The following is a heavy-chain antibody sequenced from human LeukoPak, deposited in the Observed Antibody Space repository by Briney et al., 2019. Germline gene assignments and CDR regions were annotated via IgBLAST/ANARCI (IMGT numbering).Heavy chain of an antibody. CDR2: IGGMGSNT. D-gene: IGHD1-26*01. CDR3: AKAYSGSHRGAFDV. J-gene: IGHJ3*01. V-gene: IGHV3-23*01. Sequence: GVSLRLSCAPSVYTLSFSAMSWVRQAPGKGLEGFSTIGGMGSNTYYADSVQGRFTNSRDNSKSTLYLQMNSLRADDTAVYYCAKAYSGSHRGAFDVWGQGTMVTVSS. CDR1: VYTLSFSA.